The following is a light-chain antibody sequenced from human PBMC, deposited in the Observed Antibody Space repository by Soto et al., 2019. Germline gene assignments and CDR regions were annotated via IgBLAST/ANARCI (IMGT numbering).Light chain of an antibody. Sequence: SVLTQPASVSGSPGQSITISCNGTSSDVVGYDYVSWYQQHPGKAPKLMIYDVNNRPSGVSNRFSGSKSGNTASLTISGLQAEDEADYYCSSYTSSSTPLYVFGTGTKVTVL. J-gene: IGLJ1*01. CDR1: SSDVVGYDY. V-gene: IGLV2-14*01. CDR3: SSYTSSSTPLYV. CDR2: DVN.